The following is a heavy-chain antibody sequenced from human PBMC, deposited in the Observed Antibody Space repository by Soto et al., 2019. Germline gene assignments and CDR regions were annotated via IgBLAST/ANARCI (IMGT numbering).Heavy chain of an antibody. D-gene: IGHD3-10*01. Sequence: SETLSLTCSVSGYSISSGYYWGWVRQAPGKGLEWLGSVYHNGIMFHNPSFQSRVTISVDTSKNQFSLNLRSVTAADTAVYYCADLWFVELAFNYWGHVIMVTVPS. J-gene: IGHJ4*01. CDR2: VYHNGIM. CDR3: ADLWFVELAFNY. V-gene: IGHV4-38-2*02. CDR1: GYSISSGYY.